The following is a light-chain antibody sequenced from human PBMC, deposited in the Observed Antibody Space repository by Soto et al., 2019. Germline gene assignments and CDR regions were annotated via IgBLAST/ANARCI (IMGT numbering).Light chain of an antibody. CDR3: QQYGSSPQT. CDR2: GAS. J-gene: IGKJ1*01. CDR1: HSVSSN. V-gene: IGKV3-20*01. Sequence: EIVMTQSPATLPVSPGERATLSCRAGHSVSSNLAWYQQRPGQAPRLLIYGASSRATGIPDRFSGSGSGTDFTLTISRLEPEDFAVYYCQQYGSSPQTFGQGTKVDIK.